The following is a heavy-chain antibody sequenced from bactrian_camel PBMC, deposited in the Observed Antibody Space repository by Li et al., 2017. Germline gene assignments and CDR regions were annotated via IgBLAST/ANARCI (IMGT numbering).Heavy chain of an antibody. CDR1: GFTFDDSD. Sequence: VQLVESGGGSVQAGGSLRLSCTASGFTFDDSDIAWYRQAPGNECELVSSILSDGRPYYADSVKGRFTISKDNAKNTLYLQMNSLKPEDTAMYYCAADPDPYYSDYDVLERLYNYWGQGTQVTVS. D-gene: IGHD4*01. V-gene: IGHV3S63*01. CDR2: ILSDGRP. J-gene: IGHJ4*01. CDR3: AADPDPYYSDYDVLERLYNY.